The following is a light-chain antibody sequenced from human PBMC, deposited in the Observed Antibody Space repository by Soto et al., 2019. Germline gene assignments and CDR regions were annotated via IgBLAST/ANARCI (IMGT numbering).Light chain of an antibody. Sequence: QAVVTQPPSASGTPGQRVTISCSGSSSNIGSNTVNWYQQLPGTAPKLLIYSNNQRPSGVPDRFSGSKSGTSASLAISGLQSEDEADYYCAAWDDSLNGVFGVGTKLTVL. CDR3: AAWDDSLNGV. CDR2: SNN. V-gene: IGLV1-44*01. CDR1: SSNIGSNT. J-gene: IGLJ3*02.